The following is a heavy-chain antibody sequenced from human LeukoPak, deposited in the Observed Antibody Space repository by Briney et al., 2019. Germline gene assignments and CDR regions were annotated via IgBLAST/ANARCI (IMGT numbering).Heavy chain of an antibody. Sequence: GGSLRLSCAVTSYTFSQTWMNWVRQASGKGLEWLGRIKSKSEGGTIYYAAPVKGRFTISRDDSKNTLYLQMNTLKTEDTAVYYCTTEGYGSGSYDHWGQGTLVTVSS. J-gene: IGHJ4*02. V-gene: IGHV3-15*01. CDR3: TTEGYGSGSYDH. D-gene: IGHD3-10*01. CDR2: IKSKSEGGTI. CDR1: SYTFSQTW.